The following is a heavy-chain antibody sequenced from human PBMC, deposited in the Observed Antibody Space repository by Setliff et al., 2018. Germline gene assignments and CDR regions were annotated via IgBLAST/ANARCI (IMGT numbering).Heavy chain of an antibody. J-gene: IGHJ3*02. D-gene: IGHD3-16*01. CDR2: ISSSGSTI. V-gene: IGHV3-48*03. Sequence: GGSLRLSCAASGFTFSSYEMNWDRQAPGKGLEWVSYISSSGSTIYYADSVKGRFTISRDNAKNSLYLQMNSLRAEDTAVYYCASLDYVWGSYRTDAFDIWGQGTMVTVSS. CDR3: ASLDYVWGSYRTDAFDI. CDR1: GFTFSSYE.